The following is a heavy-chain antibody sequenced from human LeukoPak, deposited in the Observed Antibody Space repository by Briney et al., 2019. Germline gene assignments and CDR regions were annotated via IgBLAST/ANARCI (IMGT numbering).Heavy chain of an antibody. CDR3: AKGCGYEAQYYYYYMDV. CDR1: GFTFSSYG. CDR2: IRYDGSSK. V-gene: IGHV3-30*02. D-gene: IGHD5-12*01. J-gene: IGHJ6*03. Sequence: PGGSLRLSCAASGFTFSSYGMHWVRQAPGKGLEWVAFIRYDGSSKYYADSVKGRFTISRDNSKNTLYLHVNSLRPEDTAVYYCAKGCGYEAQYYYYYMDVWGKGTTVTISS.